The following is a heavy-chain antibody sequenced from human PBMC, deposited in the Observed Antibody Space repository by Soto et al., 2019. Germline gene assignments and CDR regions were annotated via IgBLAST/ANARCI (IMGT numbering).Heavy chain of an antibody. J-gene: IGHJ6*02. Sequence: SVKVSCKASGFTFTSSAMQWVRQARGQRLEWIGWIVVGSGSTSYAQKFQGRVTMTRDTSTSTVYMELSSLRSEDTAVYYCASHYDILTGYEYYYYYGMDVWGQGTTVTVSS. CDR3: ASHYDILTGYEYYYYYGMDV. V-gene: IGHV1-58*02. D-gene: IGHD3-9*01. CDR1: GFTFTSSA. CDR2: IVVGSGST.